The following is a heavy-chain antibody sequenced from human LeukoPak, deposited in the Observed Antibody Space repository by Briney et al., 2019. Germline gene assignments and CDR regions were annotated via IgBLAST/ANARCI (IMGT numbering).Heavy chain of an antibody. D-gene: IGHD2-15*01. V-gene: IGHV3-48*03. CDR3: ARDRGGGHMDV. CDR2: ISSSGSTI. CDR1: GFTFSSYE. Sequence: GGSLRLSCAASGFTFSSYEMNWVRQAPGKGLEWVSYISSSGSTIYYADSVKGRFTISRDNAKNSLYLQMNSLRAGDTAVYYCARDRGGGHMDVWGKGTTVTVSS. J-gene: IGHJ6*03.